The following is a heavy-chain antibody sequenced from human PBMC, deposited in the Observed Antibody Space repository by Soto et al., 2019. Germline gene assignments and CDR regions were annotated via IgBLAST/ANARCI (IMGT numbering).Heavy chain of an antibody. V-gene: IGHV1-18*01. J-gene: IGHJ4*02. Sequence: QVQLVQSGAEVKKPGASVKVSCKASGYTFTSYGISWVRQAPGQGLEWMGWISAYNGNTNYAQKLQGRVTMTTDTSTSTAYTELRSLRSDDTAVYYWARGVTYYYGSGSPARDWGQGTLVTVSS. D-gene: IGHD3-10*01. CDR3: ARGVTYYYGSGSPARD. CDR2: ISAYNGNT. CDR1: GYTFTSYG.